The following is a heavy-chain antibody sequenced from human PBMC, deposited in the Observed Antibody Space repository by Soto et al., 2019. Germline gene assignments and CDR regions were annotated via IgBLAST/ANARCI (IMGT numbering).Heavy chain of an antibody. CDR2: INSDGSST. CDR1: GFTFSSYW. D-gene: IGHD2-2*03. J-gene: IGHJ6*04. V-gene: IGHV3-74*01. CDR3: PKVLDNRYYYGMDV. Sequence: PGGSLRLSCAASGFTFSSYWMHWVRQAPGKGLVWVSRINSDGSSTSYADSVKGRFTISRDNAKNTLYLQMNSLRAEETALYYCPKVLDNRYYYGMDVWGKGTTVNAPQ.